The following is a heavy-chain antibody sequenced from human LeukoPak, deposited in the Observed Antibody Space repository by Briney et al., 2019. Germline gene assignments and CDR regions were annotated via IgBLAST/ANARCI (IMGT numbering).Heavy chain of an antibody. CDR2: IYYSGST. CDR1: GYSISSGYY. D-gene: IGHD6-19*01. J-gene: IGHJ4*02. CDR3: ARDLRGSGWYAYDY. Sequence: PSETLSLTCTVSGYSISSGYYWGWIRQPPGKGLEWIGSIYYSGSTYYNPSLKSRVTISVDTSKNQFSLKLSSVTAADTAVYYCARDLRGSGWYAYDYWGQGTLVTVSS. V-gene: IGHV4-38-2*02.